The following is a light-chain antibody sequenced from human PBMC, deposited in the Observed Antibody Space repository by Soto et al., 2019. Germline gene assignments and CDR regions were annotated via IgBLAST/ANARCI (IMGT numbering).Light chain of an antibody. J-gene: IGLJ1*01. CDR3: CSSARSSTSYV. V-gene: IGLV2-23*01. CDR2: ESS. CDR1: SSDVGSSNL. Sequence: QSALTQPASVSGSPGQSITISCTGTSSDVGSSNLVSWYQQHPGKAPKLIIYESSRRPSGVSGRFSGSMSGNTASLTISGLQADDEADYYCCSSARSSTSYVFGTGTKVTVL.